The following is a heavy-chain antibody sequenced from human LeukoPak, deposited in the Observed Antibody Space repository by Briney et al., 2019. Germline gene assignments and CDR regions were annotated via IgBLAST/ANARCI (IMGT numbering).Heavy chain of an antibody. CDR1: GFTFSSYG. D-gene: IGHD6-19*01. J-gene: IGHJ6*03. V-gene: IGHV3-30*02. Sequence: GGSLRLSCAASGFTFSSYGMHWVRQAPGKGLEWVAFIRYDGSNKYYADSVKGRFTISRDNSKNTLYLQMNSLRAEDTAVYYCAKDAHSSGWYPYYYYYMDVWGKGTTVTISS. CDR3: AKDAHSSGWYPYYYYYMDV. CDR2: IRYDGSNK.